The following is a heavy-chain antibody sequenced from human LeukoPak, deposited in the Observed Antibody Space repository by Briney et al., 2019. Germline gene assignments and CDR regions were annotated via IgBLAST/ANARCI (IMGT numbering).Heavy chain of an antibody. CDR1: GFTFSSYA. D-gene: IGHD3-10*01. CDR2: ISYDGSNK. V-gene: IGHV3-30*04. Sequence: PGRSLRLSCAASGFTFSSYAMHWVRQARGKGLEWVAVISYDGSNKYYADSVKGRFTISRDNSKNTLYLQMNSLRAEDTAVYYCARPYYGSGSYYNMAFDYWGQGTLVTVSS. J-gene: IGHJ4*02. CDR3: ARPYYGSGSYYNMAFDY.